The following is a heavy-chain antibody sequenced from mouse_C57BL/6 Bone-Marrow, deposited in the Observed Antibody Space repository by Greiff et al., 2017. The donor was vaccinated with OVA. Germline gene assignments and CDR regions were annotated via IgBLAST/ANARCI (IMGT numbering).Heavy chain of an antibody. V-gene: IGHV1-81*01. Sequence: VKLMESGAELARPGASVKLSCKASGYTFTSYGISWVQQRTGQGLEWIGEIYPRSGNTYYNEKFKGKATLTADKSSSTAYMELRSLTSEDSAVYFSYYGSSLYAMDYWGQGTSVTVS. CDR1: GYTFTSYG. CDR3: YYGSSLYAMDY. J-gene: IGHJ4*01. CDR2: IYPRSGNT. D-gene: IGHD1-1*01.